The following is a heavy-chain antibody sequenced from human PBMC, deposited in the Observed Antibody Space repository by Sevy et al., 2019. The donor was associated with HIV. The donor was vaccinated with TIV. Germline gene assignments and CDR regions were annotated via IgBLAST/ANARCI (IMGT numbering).Heavy chain of an antibody. CDR1: GFTFSEFG. CDR3: AKEETTGYI. CDR2: ISHDGRNNK. Sequence: GGSLRLSCAASGFTFSEFGMHWVRQAPGKGLEWVAVISHDGRNNKYNADSVKGRFTISRDNSKKNVYLDMNSLRAEDTAIFYCAKEETTGYIWGQGTLVTVSS. J-gene: IGHJ4*02. D-gene: IGHD3-9*01. V-gene: IGHV3-30*04.